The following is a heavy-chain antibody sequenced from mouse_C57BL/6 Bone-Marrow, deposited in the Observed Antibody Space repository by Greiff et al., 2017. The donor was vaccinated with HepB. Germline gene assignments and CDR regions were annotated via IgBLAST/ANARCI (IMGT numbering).Heavy chain of an antibody. CDR2: ISSGGGYT. D-gene: IGHD2-1*01. J-gene: IGHJ4*01. CDR3: ARHMVTEGAMDY. CDR1: GFTFSSYG. V-gene: IGHV5-6*01. Sequence: DVHLVESGGDLVKPGGSLKLSCAASGFTFSSYGMSWVRQTPDKRLEWVASISSGGGYTYYPDSVKGRFTISRANAKNTLYLQMSSLKSEDTAMYYCARHMVTEGAMDYWGQGTSVTVSS.